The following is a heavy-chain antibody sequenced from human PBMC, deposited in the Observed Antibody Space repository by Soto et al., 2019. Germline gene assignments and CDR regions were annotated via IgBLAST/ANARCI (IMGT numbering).Heavy chain of an antibody. D-gene: IGHD3-10*01. CDR3: ARGRSPGYYYGSGSYGRYYYGMDV. CDR1: GGSFSGYY. V-gene: IGHV4-34*01. J-gene: IGHJ6*02. Sequence: PSEPLSLTCAIYGGSFSGYYWTWIRQPPGTGLEWIGEINHSGSTNYNPSLNSRVTISVDTSKNQFSLKLTSVTAADTAVYYCARGRSPGYYYGSGSYGRYYYGMDVWGQGTTVTVS. CDR2: INHSGST.